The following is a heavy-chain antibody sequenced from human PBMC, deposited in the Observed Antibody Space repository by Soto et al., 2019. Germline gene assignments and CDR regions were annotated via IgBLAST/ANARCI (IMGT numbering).Heavy chain of an antibody. CDR2: IKQGGNEK. CDR3: AREGPHYYGSQNYSPGNYAMDV. CDR1: GFSFSTYL. D-gene: IGHD3-22*01. V-gene: IGHV3-7*01. J-gene: IGHJ6*02. Sequence: PGASLRLSCAASGFSFSTYLMSWVRQAPGKGLEWLADIKQGGNEKFYVDSVKGRFTIPRDNDKKSLFLQMTSLRDDDTAVYYCAREGPHYYGSQNYSPGNYAMDVWGQGTTVTVSS.